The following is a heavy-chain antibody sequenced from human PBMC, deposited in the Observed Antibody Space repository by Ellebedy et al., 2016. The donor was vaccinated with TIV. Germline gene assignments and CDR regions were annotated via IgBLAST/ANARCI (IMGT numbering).Heavy chain of an antibody. Sequence: AASVKVSCKASGYTSTGYYMHWVRQAPGQGLEWMGWINPNSGGTNYAQKFQGWVTMTRDTFISTAYLELRRLRSDDTAVYYCVSAVVPDRGLSHYYGLDVWGQGTTVTVSS. J-gene: IGHJ6*02. CDR1: GYTSTGYY. V-gene: IGHV1-2*04. D-gene: IGHD2-2*01. CDR2: INPNSGGT. CDR3: VSAVVPDRGLSHYYGLDV.